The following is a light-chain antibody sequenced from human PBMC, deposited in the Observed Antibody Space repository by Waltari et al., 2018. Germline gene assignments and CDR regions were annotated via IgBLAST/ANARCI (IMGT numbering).Light chain of an antibody. J-gene: IGKJ1*01. CDR2: DAS. V-gene: IGKV1-12*01. CDR3: QQVDSFPRT. CDR1: QGISSR. Sequence: DMQMTHSPSSVSAHAGSRATPTCRASQGISSRLAWYQQKPGEAPKLLIYDASSLHSGVPSRFSGSGSGTEFTLTISSLQPEDFATYYCQQVDSFPRTFGQGTKVEVK.